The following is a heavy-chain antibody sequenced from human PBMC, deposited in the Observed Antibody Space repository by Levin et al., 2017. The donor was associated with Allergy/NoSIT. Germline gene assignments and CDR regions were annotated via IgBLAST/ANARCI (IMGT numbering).Heavy chain of an antibody. Sequence: SCVTSGFTFSDHYMEWVRQSPGKGLEWVSRCRNKANSYTTEYAASVRGRFITSRDDSRNTVYLQMNSLKVEDTAVYYCTRGGVSAGPTSYYYYYGMQIWGQGTTVTVSS. J-gene: IGHJ6*02. CDR2: CRNKANSYTT. CDR1: GFTFSDHY. D-gene: IGHD6-25*01. V-gene: IGHV3-72*01. CDR3: TRGGVSAGPTSYYYYYGMQI.